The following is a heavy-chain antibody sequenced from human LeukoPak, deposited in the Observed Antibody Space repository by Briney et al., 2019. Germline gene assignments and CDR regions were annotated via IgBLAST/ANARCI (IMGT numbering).Heavy chain of an antibody. CDR2: ISYDGSNK. V-gene: IGHV3-30-3*01. CDR1: GFTFSSYA. J-gene: IGHJ5*01. Sequence: PGRTLRLSCAASGFTFSSYAMHWVRQAPGKGLEWVAVISYDGSNKYYADSVKGRFTISRDNSKNTLYLQMNSLRAEDTAVYYCARVSSYGNNWFDSWGQGTLVTVSS. D-gene: IGHD5-18*01. CDR3: ARVSSYGNNWFDS.